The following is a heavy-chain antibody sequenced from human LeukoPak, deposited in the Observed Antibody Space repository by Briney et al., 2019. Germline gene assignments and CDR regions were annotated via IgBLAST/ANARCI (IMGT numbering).Heavy chain of an antibody. V-gene: IGHV5-51*01. Sequence: GESLKISCKGFGYSFTSYWIGGVRQMPGKGLEWMGMIYPADSETRYSPSFQGQVTISADKSTNIVYLQWSSLKASDTAIYYCARTSPTVTSGDYCFDSWGQGSLVTVSS. CDR2: IYPADSET. CDR3: ARTSPTVTSGDYCFDS. CDR1: GYSFTSYW. D-gene: IGHD4-17*01. J-gene: IGHJ4*02.